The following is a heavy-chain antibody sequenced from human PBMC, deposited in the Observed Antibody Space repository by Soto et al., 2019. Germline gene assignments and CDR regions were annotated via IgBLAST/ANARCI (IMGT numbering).Heavy chain of an antibody. CDR3: AHRPRGYAYYFAF. J-gene: IGHJ4*02. V-gene: IGHV2-5*02. D-gene: IGHD5-12*01. Sequence: QITLKESGPTLMKPTQTLTLTCTFSGFSLSTRGVGVAWIRQPPGKALEWLALIFCDDDKWYNPSLKSRLTITEDTSKNKVVLIITTMDPVHTATYYCAHRPRGYAYYFAFCGQGTLVTVSS. CDR1: GFSLSTRGVG. CDR2: IFCDDDK.